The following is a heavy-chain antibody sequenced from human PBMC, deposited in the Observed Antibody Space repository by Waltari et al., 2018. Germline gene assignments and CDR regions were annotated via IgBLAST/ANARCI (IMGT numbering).Heavy chain of an antibody. CDR2: FDPEDGEI. Sequence: QVHLVQSGAEVRRPGASVKVSCKVSGYTLTELSIHWVRQAPGKGLELMGGFDPEDGEIIYAQKFQGRVTMTEDTSTDTVYMEVSSLRSEDTAVYYCASNQVDYSNYFYFDYWGQGTLVTVSS. J-gene: IGHJ4*02. CDR1: GYTLTELS. D-gene: IGHD4-4*01. CDR3: ASNQVDYSNYFYFDY. V-gene: IGHV1-24*01.